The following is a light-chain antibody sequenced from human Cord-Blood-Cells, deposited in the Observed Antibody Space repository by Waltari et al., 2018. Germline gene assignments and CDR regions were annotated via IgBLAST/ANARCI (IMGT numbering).Light chain of an antibody. CDR2: KAF. Sequence: DIQMTQSRSTLSASVGERVTITCRASQSISSWLAWYQQKPGKAPKLLIYKAFSLESGVPSRFSGSGSGTEFTLTISSLQPDDFATYYCQQYNSYSTFGQGTKLEIK. V-gene: IGKV1-5*03. J-gene: IGKJ2*01. CDR1: QSISSW. CDR3: QQYNSYST.